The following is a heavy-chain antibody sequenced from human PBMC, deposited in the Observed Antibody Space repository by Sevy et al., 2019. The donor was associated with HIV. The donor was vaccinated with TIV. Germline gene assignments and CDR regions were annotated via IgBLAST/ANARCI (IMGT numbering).Heavy chain of an antibody. CDR3: ARLSGYSSSWSYFDY. D-gene: IGHD6-13*01. Sequence: GGSLRLSCAASAFTFSSYSMNWVRQAPGKGLEWASYISSSTSTIYYADSVKGRFTISRDNAKNSLYLQMNSLRAEDTAVYYCARLSGYSSSWSYFDYWGQGTLVTVSS. CDR1: AFTFSSYS. J-gene: IGHJ4*02. CDR2: ISSSTSTI. V-gene: IGHV3-48*01.